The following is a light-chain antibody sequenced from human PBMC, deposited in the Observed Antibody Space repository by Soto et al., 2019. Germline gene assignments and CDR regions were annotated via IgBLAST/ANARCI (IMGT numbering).Light chain of an antibody. V-gene: IGKV1-5*03. CDR1: QTISSW. CDR2: KAS. CDR3: QHYNSYSEA. J-gene: IGKJ1*01. Sequence: IHVTQSPSTLSVSVQDIVTTAFRASQTISSWLAWYQQKPGKAPKLLIYKASTLKSGVPSRFSGSGSGTEFTLTISSLQPDDFATYYCQHYNSYSEAFGQGTKVDIK.